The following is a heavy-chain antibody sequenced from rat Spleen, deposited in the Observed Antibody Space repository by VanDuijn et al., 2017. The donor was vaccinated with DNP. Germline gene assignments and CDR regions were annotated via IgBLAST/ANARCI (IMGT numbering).Heavy chain of an antibody. J-gene: IGHJ2*01. CDR2: ISYDGGST. Sequence: EVRLVESGGGLVQPGRSLKLSCAASGFTFSDYALAWVRQAPTKGLEWVAYISYDGGSTYYGDSVKGRFTISRDNARSILYLQMDSLGSEDTATYYCTRRDSSLLLHGFFDYWGQGVMVTVSS. CDR3: TRRDSSLLLHGFFDY. V-gene: IGHV5-20*01. CDR1: GFTFSDYA. D-gene: IGHD1-1*01.